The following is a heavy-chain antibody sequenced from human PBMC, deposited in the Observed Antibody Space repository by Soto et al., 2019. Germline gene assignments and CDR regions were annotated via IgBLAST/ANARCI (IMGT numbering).Heavy chain of an antibody. V-gene: IGHV3-23*01. CDR3: AKDHEITIFGARLYAFDI. D-gene: IGHD3-3*01. CDR1: GFTFSRDA. CDR2: ISGSGGST. J-gene: IGHJ3*02. Sequence: ESLRLSGAASGFTFSRDAMSGVRQAPGKGLEWVSAISGSGGSTYYADSVKGRFTISRDNSKNTLYLQMNSLRAEDTAVYYCAKDHEITIFGARLYAFDIWGQGTMVTVSS.